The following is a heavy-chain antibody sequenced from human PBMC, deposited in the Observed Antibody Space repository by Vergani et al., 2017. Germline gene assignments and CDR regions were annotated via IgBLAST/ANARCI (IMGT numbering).Heavy chain of an antibody. CDR2: INPTTGNP. J-gene: IGHJ4*02. Sequence: QEQLVQSGSELKKPGASVKVSCKASGYSFNNYAIHWVRQAPGQGLGWMGWINPTTGNPTYARAFTGRFVFSLDTYISTAYLQIGSLKAEDTAVYFCARAKQVRLAVGATDSWGQGTLLTVSS. D-gene: IGHD6-19*01. CDR1: GYSFNNYA. CDR3: ARAKQVRLAVGATDS. V-gene: IGHV7-4-1*01.